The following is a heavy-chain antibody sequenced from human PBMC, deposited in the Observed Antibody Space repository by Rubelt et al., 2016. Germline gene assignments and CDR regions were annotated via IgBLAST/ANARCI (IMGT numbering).Heavy chain of an antibody. CDR2: IRTYNGNT. Sequence: QVQLVQSGAEVKKPGASVKVSCKASGYNFTTYGISWVRQAPGQGLEWMGWIRTYNGNTNYAQKLQGRVTMTTDTSTSTAYMELRSLRSDDTAMYFCARGYCSSANCLFNWFDPWGQGTLVTVSS. CDR3: ARGYCSSANCLFNWFDP. CDR1: GYNFTTYG. J-gene: IGHJ5*02. V-gene: IGHV1-18*01. D-gene: IGHD2-2*01.